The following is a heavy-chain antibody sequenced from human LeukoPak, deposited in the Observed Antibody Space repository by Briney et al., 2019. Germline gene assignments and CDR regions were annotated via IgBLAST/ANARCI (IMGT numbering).Heavy chain of an antibody. D-gene: IGHD3-10*01. J-gene: IGHJ4*02. CDR1: GGSISDYY. CDR2: IYYSGIT. V-gene: IGHV4-59*08. Sequence: PSETLPLTCTVSGGSISDYYWSWIRQPPGKGLEWIGYIYYSGITNYNPSLKTRVTISVDASKNQFSLKLRSVTAADTAVYYCARWGSNMAREKGDHWGQGTLVTVSS. CDR3: ARWGSNMAREKGDH.